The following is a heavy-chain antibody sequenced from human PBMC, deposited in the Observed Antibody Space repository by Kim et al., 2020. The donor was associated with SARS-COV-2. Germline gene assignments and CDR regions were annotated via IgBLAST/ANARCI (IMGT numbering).Heavy chain of an antibody. Sequence: YSAPVKGRFTFSKDNSKTPLYLQMNSLRAEDTALYYCAKGHTVTIGGIDYWGQGTLVTVSS. V-gene: IGHV3-23*01. J-gene: IGHJ4*02. CDR3: AKGHTVTIGGIDY. D-gene: IGHD4-17*01.